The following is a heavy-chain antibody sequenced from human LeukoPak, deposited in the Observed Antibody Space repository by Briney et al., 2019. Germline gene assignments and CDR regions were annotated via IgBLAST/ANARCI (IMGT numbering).Heavy chain of an antibody. CDR2: IYTSGST. D-gene: IGHD3-22*01. CDR1: GSSISSYY. Sequence: PSETLSLTCTVSGSSISSYYWSWIRQPAGKGLEWIGRIYTSGSTNYNPSLKSRVTMSVDTSKNQFSLKLSSVTAADTAVYYCAXXXKXXSSGYYSADNWYFDLWGRGTLVTVSS. CDR3: AXXXKXXSSGYYSADNWYFDL. V-gene: IGHV4-4*07. J-gene: IGHJ2*01.